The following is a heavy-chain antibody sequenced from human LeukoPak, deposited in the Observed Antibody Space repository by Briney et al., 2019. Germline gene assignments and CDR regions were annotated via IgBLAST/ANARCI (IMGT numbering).Heavy chain of an antibody. CDR2: INHSGST. CDR1: GGSFSGYY. CDR3: ARGLGSSSCSWDFDY. Sequence: SETLSLTCAVYGGSFSGYYWSWIRQPPGKGLEWIGEINHSGSTNYNPSLKSRVTISVDTSKNQFSLKLSSVTAADTAVYYCARGLGSSSCSWDFDYWGQGTLVTVSS. D-gene: IGHD6-13*01. J-gene: IGHJ4*02. V-gene: IGHV4-34*01.